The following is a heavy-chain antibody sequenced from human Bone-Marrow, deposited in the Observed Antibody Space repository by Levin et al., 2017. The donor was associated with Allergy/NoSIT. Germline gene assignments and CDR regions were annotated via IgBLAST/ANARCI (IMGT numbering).Heavy chain of an antibody. D-gene: IGHD2-8*02. J-gene: IGHJ3*02. V-gene: IGHV3-7*04. CDR1: GFTFRSYW. CDR2: IKHDGSEK. Sequence: GALKISCAASGFTFRSYWMSWVRQAPGKGLEWVANIKHDGSEKYHVDSVKGRFTISRDNAKNSVYLQMNSLRVEDTAVYYCARNWRSAFDIWGQGTMVTVSS. CDR3: ARNWRSAFDI.